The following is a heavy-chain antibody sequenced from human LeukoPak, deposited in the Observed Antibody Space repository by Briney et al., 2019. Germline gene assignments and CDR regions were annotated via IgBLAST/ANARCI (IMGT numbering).Heavy chain of an antibody. J-gene: IGHJ3*02. CDR1: GFTVSSNY. Sequence: PGGSLRLPCAASGFTVSSNYMSWVRQAPGKGLDWVSVIYSGGSTYYADSVKGRFTISRDNSKNTLYLQMNSLRAEDTAVYYCASRGVSGRAFDIWGQGTMVTVSS. V-gene: IGHV3-66*01. CDR3: ASRGVSGRAFDI. D-gene: IGHD1-26*01. CDR2: IYSGGST.